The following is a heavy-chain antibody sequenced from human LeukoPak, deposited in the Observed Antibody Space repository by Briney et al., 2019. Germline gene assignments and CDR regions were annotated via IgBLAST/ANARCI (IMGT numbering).Heavy chain of an antibody. Sequence: GGPLRLSCAASGFTLSSNYMSWVRQARGKGLEWVSVIYSGGSTYYPDSVKGRFTISRDNSKNTLYLQMNSLRAEDTAVYYCARETHYYDSSGYYGAFDYWGQGTLVTVSS. J-gene: IGHJ4*02. CDR1: GFTLSSNY. CDR2: IYSGGST. CDR3: ARETHYYDSSGYYGAFDY. V-gene: IGHV3-53*01. D-gene: IGHD3-22*01.